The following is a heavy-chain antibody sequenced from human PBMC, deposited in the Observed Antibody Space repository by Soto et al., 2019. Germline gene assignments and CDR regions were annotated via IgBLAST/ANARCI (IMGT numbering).Heavy chain of an antibody. Sequence: EVQLVESGGGLVKPGGSLRLSCAASGFSLSSYAMNWVRQAPGKGLEWGSSISRSRSYIYYADSVKGRFTISRDNAKNSLYLEMNSLRAEDTAVYYCAKDQSDYGDDKVFDYWGQGTLVTVSS. J-gene: IGHJ4*02. CDR2: ISRSRSYI. CDR1: GFSLSSYA. V-gene: IGHV3-21*01. CDR3: AKDQSDYGDDKVFDY. D-gene: IGHD4-17*01.